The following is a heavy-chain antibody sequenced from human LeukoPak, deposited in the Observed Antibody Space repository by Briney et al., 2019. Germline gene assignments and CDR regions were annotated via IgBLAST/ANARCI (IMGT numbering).Heavy chain of an antibody. CDR2: INHSGST. V-gene: IGHV4-34*01. Sequence: ASETLSLTCAVYGGSFSGYYWSWIRQPPGKGLEWIGEINHSGSTNYNPSLKSRVTISVDTSKNQFSLKLSSVTAADTAVYYCARVGGKYQLPYWGQGTLVTVSS. J-gene: IGHJ4*02. CDR1: GGSFSGYY. D-gene: IGHD2-2*02. CDR3: ARVGGKYQLPY.